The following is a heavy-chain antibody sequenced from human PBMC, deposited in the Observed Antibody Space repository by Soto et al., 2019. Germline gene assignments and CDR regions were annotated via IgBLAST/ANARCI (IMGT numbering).Heavy chain of an antibody. CDR3: AGDWSTLGLMVRGRQGMDV. D-gene: IGHD3-10*01. J-gene: IGHJ6*02. CDR1: GYTFTSYA. CDR2: INAGNGNT. Sequence: QVQLVQSGAEVKKPGASVKVSCKASGYTFTSYAMHWVRQAPGQRLEWMGWINAGNGNTKYSQKFQGRVTITRDTSASTAHMELSRLRSEDTGVYYRAGDWSTLGLMVRGRQGMDVRGQGTTGTVS. V-gene: IGHV1-3*01.